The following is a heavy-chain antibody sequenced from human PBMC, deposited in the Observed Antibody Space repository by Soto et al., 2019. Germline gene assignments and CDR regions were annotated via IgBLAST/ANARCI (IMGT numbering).Heavy chain of an antibody. J-gene: IGHJ3*01. CDR1: GFTFSNYA. CDR2: VSSTGTSP. CDR3: AKARPSGGYYYVEAFDV. V-gene: IGHV3-23*01. Sequence: GSLRLSCSASGFTFSNYAMSWVRQSPGKGLEWVSGVSSTGTSPYYAGSVQGRFTISRDNSKNMFYLQMKSLRAEDTAIYYCAKARPSGGYYYVEAFDVWGQGTMVTVSS. D-gene: IGHD3-22*01.